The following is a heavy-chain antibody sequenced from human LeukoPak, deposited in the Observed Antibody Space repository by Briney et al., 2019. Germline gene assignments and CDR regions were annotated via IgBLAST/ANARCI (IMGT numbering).Heavy chain of an antibody. CDR2: IYDSGST. Sequence: SETLSLTCAVYGGSFSGYYWSWIRQPPGKGLGWIGSIYDSGSTYYNPSLKSRVTISVDTSKNQFSLKLNSVTAADTAVYYCARHYGPWGQGTPVTVSS. J-gene: IGHJ5*02. CDR3: ARHYGP. CDR1: GGSFSGYY. D-gene: IGHD3-16*01. V-gene: IGHV4-34*01.